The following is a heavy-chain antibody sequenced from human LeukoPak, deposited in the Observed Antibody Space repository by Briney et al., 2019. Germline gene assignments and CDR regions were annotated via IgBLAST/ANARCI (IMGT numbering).Heavy chain of an antibody. V-gene: IGHV1-18*01. Sequence: ASVKVSCKASGYTFTSYGISWVRQAPGQGLEWMGWISAYNGNTNYAQKLQGRVTMTTDTSTSTAYMELRSLRSDDTAVYYCATVGYCSGGSCCTPPGDYWGQGTLVTVSS. CDR3: ATVGYCSGGSCCTPPGDY. J-gene: IGHJ4*02. CDR1: GYTFTSYG. CDR2: ISAYNGNT. D-gene: IGHD2-15*01.